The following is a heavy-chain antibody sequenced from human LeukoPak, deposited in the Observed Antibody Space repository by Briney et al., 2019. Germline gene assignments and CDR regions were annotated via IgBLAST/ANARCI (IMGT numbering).Heavy chain of an antibody. CDR2: IYPGDSDT. CDR1: GYSFSSYW. J-gene: IGHJ4*02. CDR3: AKHGGSGTYTKEFDY. D-gene: IGHD1-26*01. V-gene: IGHV5-51*01. Sequence: GESLKISCKGSGYSFSSYWIGWVRQMPGKGLEWMGIIYPGDSDTRYSPSFQGQVTISADKSISTDYLQWSSLKASDTAMYYCAKHGGSGTYTKEFDYWGQGTLVTVSS.